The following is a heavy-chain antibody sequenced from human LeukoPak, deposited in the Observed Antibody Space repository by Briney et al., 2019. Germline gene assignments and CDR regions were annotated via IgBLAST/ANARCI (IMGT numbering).Heavy chain of an antibody. CDR1: GGSISSYY. CDR3: ARGSDGYNSFRYFDY. CDR2: IYYSGST. J-gene: IGHJ4*02. D-gene: IGHD5-24*01. Sequence: SETLSLTCTISGGSISSYYWSWIRQPPGKGLEWIGNIYYSGSTDYNPSLKSRVTISIDTSNNQFSLNLSSVTAADTAIYYCARGSDGYNSFRYFDYWGQGTLVTVSS. V-gene: IGHV4-59*01.